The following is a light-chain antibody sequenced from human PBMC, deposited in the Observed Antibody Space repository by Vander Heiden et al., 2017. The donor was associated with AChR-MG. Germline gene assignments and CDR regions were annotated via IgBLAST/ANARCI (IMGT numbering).Light chain of an antibody. J-gene: IGLJ2*01. CDR3: QVWDITDHVV. Sequence: SYVLTQAPSVSVAPGQTASISCEGNNIGLNSVHWFQQKPGQAPVLVVYDDSVRPSGIPERFSGSNSGNTATLTITRVEAGDEADYYCQVWDITDHVVFGGGTKLTGL. V-gene: IGLV3-21*02. CDR2: DDS. CDR1: NIGLNS.